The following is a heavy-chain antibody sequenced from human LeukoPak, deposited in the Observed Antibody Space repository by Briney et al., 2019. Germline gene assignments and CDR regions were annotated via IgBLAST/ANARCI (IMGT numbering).Heavy chain of an antibody. V-gene: IGHV3-7*01. CDR1: GFTFSNYW. J-gene: IGHJ4*02. D-gene: IGHD5-24*01. CDR2: IKQDGSEK. CDR3: ARAEMATITYPDY. Sequence: GGSLRLSCAASGFTFSNYWMSWVRQAPGKGLEWVANIKQDGSEKYYVDSVKGRFTVSRDNAKNSLYLQMNSLRAEDTAVFYCARAEMATITYPDYWGQGTPVTASS.